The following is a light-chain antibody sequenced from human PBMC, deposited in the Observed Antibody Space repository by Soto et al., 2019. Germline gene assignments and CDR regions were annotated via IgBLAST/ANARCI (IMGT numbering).Light chain of an antibody. CDR2: WAS. J-gene: IGKJ1*01. CDR3: QQYYKIMT. Sequence: DIVMTQSPDSLAVSLDERATINCKSSQSILYSSNNKNYLAWYQQKPGQPPKLLIYWASTRESGVPDRFSGSGSGTDFTLTISSLQAEDVAVYYCQQYYKIMTLGQGTNVEIK. CDR1: QSILYSSNNKNY. V-gene: IGKV4-1*01.